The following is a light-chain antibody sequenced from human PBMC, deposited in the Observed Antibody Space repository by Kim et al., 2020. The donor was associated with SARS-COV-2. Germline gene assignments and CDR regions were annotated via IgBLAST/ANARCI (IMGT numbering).Light chain of an antibody. CDR2: DVS. Sequence: QSALTQPASVSGSPGQSITISCTGTSSDVGAYNYVSWYQQHPGKAPELMIYDVSNRPSGVSNRFSGSKSGNTASLTISGLQAEDEVDYYCSSYASSSTSVFGSGTKVTVL. CDR3: SSYASSSTSV. CDR1: SSDVGAYNY. V-gene: IGLV2-14*03. J-gene: IGLJ1*01.